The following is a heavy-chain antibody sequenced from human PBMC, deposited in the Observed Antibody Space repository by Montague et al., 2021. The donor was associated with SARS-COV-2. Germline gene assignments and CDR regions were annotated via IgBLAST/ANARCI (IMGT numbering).Heavy chain of an antibody. J-gene: IGHJ6*03. CDR1: GGSFSTYS. CDR3: ARLGDGVVPSPILGVGPYYSYYYMDV. CDR2: IHHGGST. Sequence: SEALSLTCAVHGGSFSTYSWNWIRQPPGKGLEWIGEIHHGGSTNYNPSLKSRVTISADTSKNQLSLKLTSVAAAGTAVYYCARLGDGVVPSPILGVGPYYSYYYMDVWGKGTTVTVSS. D-gene: IGHD3-10*01. V-gene: IGHV4-34*01.